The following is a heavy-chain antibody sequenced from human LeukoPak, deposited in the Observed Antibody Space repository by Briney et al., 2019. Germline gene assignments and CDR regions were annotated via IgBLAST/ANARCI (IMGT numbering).Heavy chain of an antibody. CDR1: GYTLTELS. CDR3: ATGYQVSGSHDY. Sequence: ASVKVSCKVSGYTLTELSMHWVRQAPGKGLEWMGGFDPEDGETIYAQKFQGRVTMTEDTSTDTAYMELSSLRSEDTAVYYCATGYQVSGSHDYWGQGTLVTVSS. V-gene: IGHV1-24*01. CDR2: FDPEDGET. J-gene: IGHJ4*02. D-gene: IGHD1-26*01.